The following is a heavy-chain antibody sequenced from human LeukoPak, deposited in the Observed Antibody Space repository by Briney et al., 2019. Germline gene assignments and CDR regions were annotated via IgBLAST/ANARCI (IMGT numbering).Heavy chain of an antibody. CDR1: GGTFSSYA. CDR3: ARGKNYYDSSGYPIWAFDI. Sequence: SVKVSCKASGGTFSSYAISWVRQAPGQGLEWMGGIIPIFGTANYAQKFQGRVTITADESTSTTYMELSSLRSEDTAVYYCARGKNYYDSSGYPIWAFDIWGQGTMVTVSS. D-gene: IGHD3-22*01. J-gene: IGHJ3*02. V-gene: IGHV1-69*13. CDR2: IIPIFGTA.